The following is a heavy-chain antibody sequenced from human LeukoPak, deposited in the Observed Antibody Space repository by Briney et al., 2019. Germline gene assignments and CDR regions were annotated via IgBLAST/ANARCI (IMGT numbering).Heavy chain of an antibody. Sequence: ASVKVSCKASGYTSTSYYMHWVRQAPGQGLEWMGIINPSGGSTSYAQKFQGRVTMTRDTSTSTVYMELSSPRSEDTAVYYCARDLWRGSGSYYPIDYWGQETLVTVSS. V-gene: IGHV1-46*01. CDR2: INPSGGST. CDR3: ARDLWRGSGSYYPIDY. CDR1: GYTSTSYY. J-gene: IGHJ4*02. D-gene: IGHD1-26*01.